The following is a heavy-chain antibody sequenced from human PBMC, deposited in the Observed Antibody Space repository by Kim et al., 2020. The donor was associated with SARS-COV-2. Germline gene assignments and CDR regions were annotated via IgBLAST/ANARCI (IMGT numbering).Heavy chain of an antibody. J-gene: IGHJ4*02. D-gene: IGHD3-3*01. Sequence: PKKRVPISVDPSKNQFSLKLSSVTAADTAVYYCARARVGIFGVVTHFDYWGQGTLVTVSS. CDR3: ARARVGIFGVVTHFDY. V-gene: IGHV4-59*01.